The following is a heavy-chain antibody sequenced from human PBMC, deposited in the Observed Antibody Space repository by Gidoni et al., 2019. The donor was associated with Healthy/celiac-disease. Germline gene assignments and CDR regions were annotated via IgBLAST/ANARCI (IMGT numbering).Heavy chain of an antibody. CDR1: EDTFTSYY. CDR3: ARWDQATVVGCDP. J-gene: IGHJ5*02. V-gene: IGHV1-46*01. Sequence: QVQLVQAGAEVKKPGASVKVSCNAYEDTFTSYYMHWVRQAPGQGLEWMGLINPSGGSTSYAQKFQGRVTMTRDTSTSPVYMELSSLRSEEPAVYYCARWDQATVVGCDPWGQGTLVTVSS. D-gene: IGHD4-17*01. CDR2: INPSGGST.